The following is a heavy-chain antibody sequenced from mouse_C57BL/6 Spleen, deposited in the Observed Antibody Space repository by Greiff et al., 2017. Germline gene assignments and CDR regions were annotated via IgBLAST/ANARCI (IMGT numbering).Heavy chain of an antibody. Sequence: QVQLQQSGAELARPGASVTLSCTASGYTFTSYGISWVKRRTGQGLVWIGEIYPRSGNTYYNEKFKGKATLTADKSSSTAYMELRSLTSEDSAVYFCARGGGSSYFDYWGQGTTLTVSS. CDR1: GYTFTSYG. J-gene: IGHJ2*01. CDR2: IYPRSGNT. CDR3: ARGGGSSYFDY. V-gene: IGHV1-81*01. D-gene: IGHD1-1*01.